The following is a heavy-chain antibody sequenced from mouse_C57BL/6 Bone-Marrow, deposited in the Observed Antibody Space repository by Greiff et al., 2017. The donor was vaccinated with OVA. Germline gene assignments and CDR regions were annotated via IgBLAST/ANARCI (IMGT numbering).Heavy chain of an antibody. CDR1: GFTFSSYG. D-gene: IGHD2-5*01. CDR3: ARAYSNYVWFAY. J-gene: IGHJ3*01. Sequence: EVTVVESGGDLVKPGGSLKLSCAASGFTFSSYGMSWVRQTPDKRLEWVATISSGGSYTYYPDSVKGRFTISRDNAKNTLYLQMSSLKSEDTAMYYCARAYSNYVWFAYWGQGTLVTVSA. CDR2: ISSGGSYT. V-gene: IGHV5-6*01.